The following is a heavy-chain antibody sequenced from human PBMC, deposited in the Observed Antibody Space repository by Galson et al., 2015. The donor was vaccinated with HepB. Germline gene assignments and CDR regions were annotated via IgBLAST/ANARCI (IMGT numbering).Heavy chain of an antibody. Sequence: QSGAEVKKHGESLRISCTGSGSSFTSYWISWVRQMPGKGLEWMGRIDPSDSYTNYSPSFQGHVTISADKSISTAYLQWSSLKASDTAMYYCATIYGSGTRYYYYGMDVWGQGTTVTVSS. CDR1: GSSFTSYW. V-gene: IGHV5-10-1*01. CDR2: IDPSDSYT. CDR3: ATIYGSGTRYYYYGMDV. D-gene: IGHD3-10*01. J-gene: IGHJ6*02.